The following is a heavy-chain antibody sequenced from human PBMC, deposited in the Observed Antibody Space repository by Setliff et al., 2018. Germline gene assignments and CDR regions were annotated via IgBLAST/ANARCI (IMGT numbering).Heavy chain of an antibody. Sequence: GASVKVSCKTSGFGFTTFGFSWVRQAPGQGLEWMGWISPYSGNTNYPQWLQGRVTMTTDTSATTVYMELQSLRSDDTAVYYCVRSSAPQVVLAADFDFWGQGTPVTVSS. J-gene: IGHJ4*02. D-gene: IGHD6-19*01. V-gene: IGHV1-18*01. CDR3: VRSSAPQVVLAADFDF. CDR1: GFGFTTFG. CDR2: ISPYSGNT.